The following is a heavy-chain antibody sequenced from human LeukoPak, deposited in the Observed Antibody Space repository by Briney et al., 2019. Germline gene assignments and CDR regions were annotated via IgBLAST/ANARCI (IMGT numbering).Heavy chain of an antibody. D-gene: IGHD6-13*01. CDR1: GFTFSSYE. V-gene: IGHV3-48*03. CDR3: ARDLYSSSWFDY. CDR2: ISSSGSTI. J-gene: IGHJ4*02. Sequence: GSLRLSCAASGFTFSSYEMNWVRQAPGKGLEWVSYISSSGSTIYYADSVKGRFTISRDNAKNSLYLQMNSLRAEDTAAYYCARDLYSSSWFDYWGQGTLVTVSS.